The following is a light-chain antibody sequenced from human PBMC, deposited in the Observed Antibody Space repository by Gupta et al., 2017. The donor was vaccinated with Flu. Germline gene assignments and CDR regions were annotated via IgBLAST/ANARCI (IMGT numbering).Light chain of an antibody. CDR1: SSVVGGYNF. CDR3: ASYASASTPSFV. V-gene: IGLV2-14*01. Sequence: QSAPPHPAAVSASPGPSITISCTGTSSVVGGYNFVSWDQQHPRKAPILMIYEVSHRPSGVPYRFTDRLSRLQAENEADDYYASYASASTPSFVFGTGTKVTVL. J-gene: IGLJ1*01. CDR2: EVS.